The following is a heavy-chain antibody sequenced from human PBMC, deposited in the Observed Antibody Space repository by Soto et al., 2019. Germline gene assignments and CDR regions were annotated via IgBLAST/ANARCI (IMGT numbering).Heavy chain of an antibody. V-gene: IGHV3-23*01. Sequence: GGSLRLSCAASGFTFSSYAMSWVRQAPGKGLEGVSAISGSCGSTYSADSVKGRFTISSDNSKNTLYLQMNSLRAEDTAVYYCALLDLFYWGQGTLVTVSS. CDR3: ALLDLFY. CDR2: ISGSCGST. J-gene: IGHJ4*02. D-gene: IGHD1-26*01. CDR1: GFTFSSYA.